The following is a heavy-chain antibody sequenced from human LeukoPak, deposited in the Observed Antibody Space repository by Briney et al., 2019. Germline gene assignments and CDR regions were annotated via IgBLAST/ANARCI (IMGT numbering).Heavy chain of an antibody. Sequence: SETLSLTCTVSGAYISSHYWSWVRQPPGKGLEWIGHVHVSGSTSYNPSLKSRVSVSVDASKNKFSLRLNSVTAADTAVYYCATHGIVGATNYYFGMDVWGQGTTVTVSS. CDR2: VHVSGST. CDR1: GAYISSHY. V-gene: IGHV4-4*07. J-gene: IGHJ6*02. D-gene: IGHD1-26*01. CDR3: ATHGIVGATNYYFGMDV.